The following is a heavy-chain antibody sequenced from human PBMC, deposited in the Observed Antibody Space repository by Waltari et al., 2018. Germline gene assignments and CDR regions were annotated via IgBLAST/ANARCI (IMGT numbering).Heavy chain of an antibody. CDR3: ARDPPPSYGMDV. CDR2: ISSSSSTI. V-gene: IGHV3-48*01. Sequence: EVQLVESGGGLVQPGGSLRLSCAASGFTFSSYSMNWVRQAPGKGLEWVSNISSSSSTIYYADSVKGRFTISRDNAKNSLYLQMNSLRAEDTAVYYCARDPPPSYGMDVWGQGTTVTVSS. CDR1: GFTFSSYS. J-gene: IGHJ6*02.